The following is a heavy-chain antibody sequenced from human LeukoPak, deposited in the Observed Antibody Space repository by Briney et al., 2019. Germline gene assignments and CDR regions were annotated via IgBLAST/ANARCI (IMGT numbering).Heavy chain of an antibody. Sequence: PGGSLRLSCTASGFTLSTYAMHWVRQAPGKGLEYVSSISTSGGSTYYANSVKGRFSISRDNSKYTLYLQMDSLRPEDMALYYCARAVGIAAAPDSWGQGTLVTVSP. CDR3: ARAVGIAAAPDS. CDR1: GFTLSTYA. D-gene: IGHD6-13*01. V-gene: IGHV3-64*01. CDR2: ISTSGGST. J-gene: IGHJ5*01.